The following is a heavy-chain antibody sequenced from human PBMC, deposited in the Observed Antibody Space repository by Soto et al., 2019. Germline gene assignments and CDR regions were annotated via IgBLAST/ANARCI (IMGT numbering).Heavy chain of an antibody. Sequence: SLRLSCAASGFTFSDYYMSWIRQAPGKGLEWVSYISSSGSTIYYADSVKGRFTISRDSAKNSLYLQMNSLRAEDTAVYYCARESGRRWSDAFDIWDQGTMVTFSS. CDR1: GFTFSDYY. CDR3: ARESGRRWSDAFDI. D-gene: IGHD1-26*01. V-gene: IGHV3-11*01. CDR2: ISSSGSTI. J-gene: IGHJ3*02.